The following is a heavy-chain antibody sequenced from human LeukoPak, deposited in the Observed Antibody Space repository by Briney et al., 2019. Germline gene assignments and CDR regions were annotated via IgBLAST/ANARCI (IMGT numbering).Heavy chain of an antibody. V-gene: IGHV4-59*12. D-gene: IGHD2-2*01. CDR3: ARTNAMIVVVPAAKRGGFDY. J-gene: IGHJ4*02. CDR2: IYYSGST. Sequence: SETLSLTCTVSGGSISSYYWSWIRQPPGKGLEWIGYIYYSGSTNYNPSLKSRVTISVDTSKNQFSLKLSSVTAADTAVYYCARTNAMIVVVPAAKRGGFDYWGQGTLVTVSS. CDR1: GGSISSYY.